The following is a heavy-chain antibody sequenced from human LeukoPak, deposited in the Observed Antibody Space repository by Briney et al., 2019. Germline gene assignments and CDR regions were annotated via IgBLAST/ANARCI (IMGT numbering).Heavy chain of an antibody. V-gene: IGHV3-23*01. Sequence: GGSLRLSCAASGFTFSSYAMNWVRQAPGKGLEWISSISGSGDNTYYADSVKGRFIISRDNSKNSLYLQMNSLRAEDTAVYYCAELGITMIGGVWGKGTTVTISS. D-gene: IGHD3-10*02. CDR3: AELGITMIGGV. CDR2: ISGSGDNT. J-gene: IGHJ6*04. CDR1: GFTFSSYA.